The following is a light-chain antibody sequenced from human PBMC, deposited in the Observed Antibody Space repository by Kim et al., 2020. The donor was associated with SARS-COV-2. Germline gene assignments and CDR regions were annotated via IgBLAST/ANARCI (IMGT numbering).Light chain of an antibody. CDR3: ASHGGYDYV. V-gene: IGLV2-11*03. CDR2: EVT. J-gene: IGLJ1*01. Sequence: PGKSVAISCSGTGVEFGSYKYVSWYQQHPGKSPYRKIYEVTKRPSGVPDRFSGSMSGNTASLTVSGLQAEDEADYYCASHGGYDYVFGTGTKVTVL. CDR1: GVEFGSYKY.